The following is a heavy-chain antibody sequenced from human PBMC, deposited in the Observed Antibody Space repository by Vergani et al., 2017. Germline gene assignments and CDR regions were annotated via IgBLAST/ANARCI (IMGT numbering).Heavy chain of an antibody. V-gene: IGHV4-39*07. D-gene: IGHD3-10*01. CDR1: GGSISSNFYY. J-gene: IGHJ6*02. Sequence: LHLQESGPGLIKPSETLSLTCTVSGGSISSNFYYWGWIRQSPGKGLEWIGSISSSGSSYRNPSLQSRVTMSVDTSTNQVSLRLSSVTAGDTAVYFCARELSYYYGSGSDDYNPYYYGGMDVWGPGTTVTVSS. CDR3: ARELSYYYGSGSDDYNPYYYGGMDV. CDR2: ISSSGSS.